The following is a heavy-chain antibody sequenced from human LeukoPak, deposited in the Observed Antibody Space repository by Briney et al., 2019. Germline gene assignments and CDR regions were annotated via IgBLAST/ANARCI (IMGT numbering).Heavy chain of an antibody. J-gene: IGHJ6*02. D-gene: IGHD6-13*01. CDR2: IRYDGSNK. CDR3: AKDGQYSSSWYNYYYYYGMDV. V-gene: IGHV3-30*02. CDR1: GFTFSSYG. Sequence: GGSLRLSCAASGFTFSSYGMHWVRQAPGKGLEGVAFIRYDGSNKYYADSVKGRFTISRDNSKNTLYLQMKSLRAEDTAVYYCAKDGQYSSSWYNYYYYYGMDVWGQGTTVTVSS.